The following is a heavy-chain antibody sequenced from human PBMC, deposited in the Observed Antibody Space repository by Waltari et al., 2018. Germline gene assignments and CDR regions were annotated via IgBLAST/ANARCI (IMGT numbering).Heavy chain of an antibody. CDR3: ATGYQGFDY. D-gene: IGHD2-2*01. CDR2: VDPEDGEP. Sequence: VQLVQSGAEVKKPGASVKVSCKVSGYTLTELSMHWVRQAPGKGLEWMGVVDPEDGEPIYAQKFQGRVTRTEDTPTDTAYMELSSLGSEDTAVYYCATGYQGFDYWGQGTLVTVSS. V-gene: IGHV1-24*01. J-gene: IGHJ4*02. CDR1: GYTLTELS.